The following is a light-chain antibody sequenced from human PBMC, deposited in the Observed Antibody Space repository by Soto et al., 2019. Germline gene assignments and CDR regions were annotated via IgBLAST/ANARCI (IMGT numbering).Light chain of an antibody. CDR2: GAS. CDR1: QSVSRN. J-gene: IGKJ4*01. CDR3: QQYDNWPLT. V-gene: IGKV3-15*01. Sequence: EIVLTQSPGTLSLSPGERATPSCKASQSVSRNLAWYQQKRGQAPRLLIYGASTRATGVPVRFSGSGSGTECTLTISSLQSEDVAVYYCQQYDNWPLTLRGGTKVDIK.